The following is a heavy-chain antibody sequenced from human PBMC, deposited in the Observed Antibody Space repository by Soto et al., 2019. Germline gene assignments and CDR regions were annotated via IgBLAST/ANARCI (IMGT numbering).Heavy chain of an antibody. CDR1: GYTFTGYY. CDR3: ARASHSGWNYFDY. J-gene: IGHJ4*02. D-gene: IGHD3-22*01. V-gene: IGHV1-2*04. Sequence: QVQLVQSGAEVKKPGASVKVSCKASGYTFTGYYMHWVRQAPGQGLEWMGWINPNSGGTNYAQKFQGWVTMTRDTSTSTAYMELSRLRSDDTAVYYCARASHSGWNYFDYWGQGTLVTVSS. CDR2: INPNSGGT.